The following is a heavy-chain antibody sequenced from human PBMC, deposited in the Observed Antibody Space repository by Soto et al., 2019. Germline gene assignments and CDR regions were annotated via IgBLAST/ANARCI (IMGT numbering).Heavy chain of an antibody. J-gene: IGHJ4*02. V-gene: IGHV3-23*01. CDR3: ASRGPGTYFDY. CDR2: ISGSGDST. CDR1: GFTFSSYA. D-gene: IGHD6-13*01. Sequence: EVLLLDSGGGLVQPGGSLRLSCAASGFTFSSYAMNWVRQAPGKGLEWVSVISGSGDSTYYADSVKGRFTISRDNSKNTLYVQMNSLRTEDTAVYYCASRGPGTYFDYWGQGNLVTVSS.